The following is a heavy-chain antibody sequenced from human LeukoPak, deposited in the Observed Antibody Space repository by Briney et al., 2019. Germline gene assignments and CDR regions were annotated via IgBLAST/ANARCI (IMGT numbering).Heavy chain of an antibody. D-gene: IGHD3-16*02. V-gene: IGHV3-53*01. CDR1: GGSISSYY. CDR3: ARVSSGAFDI. Sequence: ETLSLTCTVSGGSISSYYWSWVRQAPGKGLEWVSVIYSGGSTYYADSVKGRFTISRDNSKNTLYLQMNSLRAEDTAVYYCARVSSGAFDIWGQGTMVTVSS. CDR2: IYSGGST. J-gene: IGHJ3*02.